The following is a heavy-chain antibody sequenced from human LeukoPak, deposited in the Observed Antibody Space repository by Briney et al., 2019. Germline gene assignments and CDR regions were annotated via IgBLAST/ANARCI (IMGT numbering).Heavy chain of an antibody. J-gene: IGHJ4*02. Sequence: GESLKISCAASGFLFTDYGMHWVRQAPGKGLEWVAVIWSDGTNTYYSDSVKGRFAISRDDSNDMVYLQMNRLRAEDTAIYYCAKDTQRGFDYTNSLDYWGQGTLVTVSS. CDR1: GFLFTDYG. V-gene: IGHV3-33*06. CDR2: IWSDGTNT. CDR3: AKDTQRGFDYTNSLDY. D-gene: IGHD4-11*01.